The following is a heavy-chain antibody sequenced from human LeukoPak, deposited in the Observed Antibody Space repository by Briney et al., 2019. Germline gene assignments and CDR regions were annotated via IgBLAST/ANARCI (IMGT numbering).Heavy chain of an antibody. CDR3: ARSVAATPCNWFGP. V-gene: IGHV1-2*02. CDR1: GYTFTDYY. CDR2: INPNSGGT. J-gene: IGHJ5*02. D-gene: IGHD2-15*01. Sequence: ASVKVCCKASGYTFTDYYMHWVRQAPGQGLEWMGWINPNSGGTKYAQKFQGRVIMTRDITSAYMELSRLTSDDTAVYYCARSVAATPCNWFGPWGQGSLVTVSS.